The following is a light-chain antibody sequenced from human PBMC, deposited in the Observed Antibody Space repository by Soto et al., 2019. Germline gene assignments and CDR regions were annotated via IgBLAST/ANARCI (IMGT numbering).Light chain of an antibody. Sequence: DIQMTQSPSTLSGSVGDRVTITCRASQTISSWLAWYQQKPGKAPKLLIYKASTLKSGVPSRFSGSGSGTEFTLTISSLQPEDVATYYCQKCKIAPFTFGGGTKVDIK. J-gene: IGKJ4*01. V-gene: IGKV1-5*03. CDR3: QKCKIAPFT. CDR2: KAS. CDR1: QTISSW.